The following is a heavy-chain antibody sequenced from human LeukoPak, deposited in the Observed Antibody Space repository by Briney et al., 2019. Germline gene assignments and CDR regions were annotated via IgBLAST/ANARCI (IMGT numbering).Heavy chain of an antibody. CDR2: IYPGDSDT. V-gene: IGHV5-51*01. D-gene: IGHD1-26*01. J-gene: IGHJ4*02. CDR1: GYTFTSYW. CDR3: ARRGSGSYYRNFDY. Sequence: GASVKVSCKASGYTFTSYWIGWVRQMPGKGLEWMGIIYPGDSDTRYSPSFQGQVTISADKSISTAYLQWSSLKASDTAMYYCARRGSGSYYRNFDYWGQGTLVTVSS.